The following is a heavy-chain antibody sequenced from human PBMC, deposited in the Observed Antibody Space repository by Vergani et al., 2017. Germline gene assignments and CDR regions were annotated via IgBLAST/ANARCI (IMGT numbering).Heavy chain of an antibody. CDR1: GGSVSSGSYY. J-gene: IGHJ4*02. CDR3: ARVPVQFNYCSSTSCFHPKYYFDY. V-gene: IGHV4-61*01. CDR2: IYYSGST. D-gene: IGHD2-2*01. Sequence: QVQLQESGPGLVKPSETLSLTCTVSGGSVSSGSYYWSWIRQPPGKGLEWIGYIYYSGSTNYNPSLKSRVTISVDTSKNQFSLKLSSVTAADTAVYYCARVPVQFNYCSSTSCFHPKYYFDYWGQGTLVTVSS.